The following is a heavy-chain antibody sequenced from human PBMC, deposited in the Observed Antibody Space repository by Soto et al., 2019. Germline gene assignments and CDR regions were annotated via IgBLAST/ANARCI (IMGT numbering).Heavy chain of an antibody. V-gene: IGHV3-30-3*01. CDR2: ISYDGSNK. CDR1: GFTFSSYA. J-gene: IGHJ6*02. Sequence: HPGGSLRLSCAASGFTFSSYAMHWVRQAPGKGLEWVAVISYDGSNKYYADSVKGRFTISRDNSKNTLYLQMNSLRAEDTAVYYCASLLVEGYYYYYGMDVWGQGTTVTV. CDR3: ASLLVEGYYYYYGMDV. D-gene: IGHD6-13*01.